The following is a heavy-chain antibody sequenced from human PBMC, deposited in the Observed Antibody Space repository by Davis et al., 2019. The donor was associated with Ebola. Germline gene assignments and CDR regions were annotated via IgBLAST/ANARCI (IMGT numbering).Heavy chain of an antibody. Sequence: PSETLSLTCSVSGYSISTHYWSWIRQSPGKGLEWIGYIYYSGKTNYNPSLKSRATISVDTSKNQFSLKLSSVTAADTAVYYCARGYYDSSGSQFYYYYYGMDVWGQGTTVTVSS. D-gene: IGHD3-22*01. CDR2: IYYSGKT. CDR3: ARGYYDSSGSQFYYYYYGMDV. J-gene: IGHJ6*02. CDR1: GYSISTHY. V-gene: IGHV4-59*08.